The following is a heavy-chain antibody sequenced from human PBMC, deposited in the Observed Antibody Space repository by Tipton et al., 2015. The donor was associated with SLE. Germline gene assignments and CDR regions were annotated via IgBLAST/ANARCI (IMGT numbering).Heavy chain of an antibody. Sequence: TLSLTCTVSGVSISSASYYWNWIRQPAGKGLEWIGRIYTGGFTYYNPSLESRVTISMDTSNNQFSLKLTSVTAADTAVYYCARVLDVLDYWGQGTLLTVSS. CDR2: IYTGGFT. D-gene: IGHD1-1*01. V-gene: IGHV4-61*02. CDR3: ARVLDVLDY. CDR1: GVSISSASYY. J-gene: IGHJ4*02.